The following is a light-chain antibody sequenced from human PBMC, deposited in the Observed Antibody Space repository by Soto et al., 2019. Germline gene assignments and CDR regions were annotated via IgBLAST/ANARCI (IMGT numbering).Light chain of an antibody. CDR3: QQYGNSPLT. CDR1: QSVSRN. CDR2: GAS. J-gene: IGKJ4*01. Sequence: EILMTQSPATLSVSRGERATLSCRASQSVSRNLGWYQQKPGQAPRLLIYGASTRPTGVPDRFSGSGSGTEFSLTISRLEPEDFAVYYCQQYGNSPLTFGGGTKVDIK. V-gene: IGKV3-15*01.